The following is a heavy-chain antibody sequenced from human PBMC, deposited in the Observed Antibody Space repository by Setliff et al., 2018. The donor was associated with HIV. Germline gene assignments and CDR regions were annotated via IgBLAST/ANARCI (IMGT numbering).Heavy chain of an antibody. V-gene: IGHV1-8*01. CDR3: ARVGSYYNFWSGSPYYYGMDV. CDR2: MTPNNGDT. D-gene: IGHD3-3*01. CDR1: GYTFTNYD. Sequence: ASVKVSCKASGYTFTNYDINWVRQATGQGLEWMGRMTPNNGDTAYTQKFQGRVTMTSNTSINTAYMELSSLRSEDTAVYYCARVGSYYNFWSGSPYYYGMDVWGQGTTVTVSS. J-gene: IGHJ6*02.